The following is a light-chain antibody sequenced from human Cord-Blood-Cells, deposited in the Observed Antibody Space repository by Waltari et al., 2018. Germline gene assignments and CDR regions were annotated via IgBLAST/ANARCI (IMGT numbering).Light chain of an antibody. J-gene: IGLJ2*01. V-gene: IGLV2-14*01. CDR2: DVS. CDR1: SSDVGGYNY. Sequence: QSALTQPASVSGSPGQSITIYCTGTSSDVGGYNYVSWYQQHPGKAPKLLIYDVSNRPSGVSNRFSGSKSGNTASLTISWLQAEDEADYYYISYTSSSSLVFGGGTKLTVL. CDR3: ISYTSSSSLV.